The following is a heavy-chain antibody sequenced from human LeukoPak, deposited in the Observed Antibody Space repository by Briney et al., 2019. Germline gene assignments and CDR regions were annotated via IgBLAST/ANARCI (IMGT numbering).Heavy chain of an antibody. CDR3: VIFIMGTTTTDY. D-gene: IGHD1-26*01. V-gene: IGHV4-34*08. CDR2: IDHSGNT. J-gene: IGHJ4*02. Sequence: SETLSLTCAVFGGTFSNYDLHWIRQPPGKGLEWIGEIDHSGNTKYNPSLKNRLTISVDTSTNQFSLNMSSVTATAVYYCVIFIMGTTTTDYWGQGTLVTVSS. CDR1: GGTFSNYD.